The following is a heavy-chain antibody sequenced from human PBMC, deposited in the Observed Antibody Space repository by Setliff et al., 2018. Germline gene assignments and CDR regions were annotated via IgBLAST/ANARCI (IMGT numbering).Heavy chain of an antibody. CDR1: GFTFSSYA. Sequence: PGGSLRLSCGASGFTFSSYAMSWVRQAPGKGLEWVSAISSTITSTYYADSVKGRFTISRDNSKNTLYLQMNSLRAEDTAVYYCAKDRYCSDASCSPDYFDYWGQGTLVTVSS. CDR3: AKDRYCSDASCSPDYFDY. D-gene: IGHD2-15*01. V-gene: IGHV3-23*01. CDR2: ISSTITST. J-gene: IGHJ4*02.